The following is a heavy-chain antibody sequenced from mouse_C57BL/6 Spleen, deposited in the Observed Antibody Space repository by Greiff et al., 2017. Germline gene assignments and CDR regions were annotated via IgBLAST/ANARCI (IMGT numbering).Heavy chain of an antibody. D-gene: IGHD2-2*01. V-gene: IGHV5-16*01. Sequence: EVQRVESEGGLVQPGSSMKLSCTASGFTFSDYYMAWVRQVPEKGLEWVANINYDGSSTYYLDSLKSRFIISRDNAKNILYLQMSSLKSEDTATYYCAREDGYGPFAYWGQGTLVTVSA. CDR3: AREDGYGPFAY. CDR1: GFTFSDYY. CDR2: INYDGSST. J-gene: IGHJ3*01.